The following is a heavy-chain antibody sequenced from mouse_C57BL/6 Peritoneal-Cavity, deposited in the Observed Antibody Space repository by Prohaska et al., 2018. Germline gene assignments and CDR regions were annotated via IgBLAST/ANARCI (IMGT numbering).Heavy chain of an antibody. Sequence: QVQLQQPGAELVKPGASVKLSCKASGYTFTSYWMHWVKQRPGQGLEWIGMINPNSGSTNYNEKFKSKATLTVDKSSSTAYMQLSSLTSEDSAVYYCARSRGYDGAWFAYWGQGTLVTVSA. CDR1: GYTFTSYW. D-gene: IGHD2-2*01. CDR3: ARSRGYDGAWFAY. J-gene: IGHJ3*01. CDR2: INPNSGST. V-gene: IGHV1-64*01.